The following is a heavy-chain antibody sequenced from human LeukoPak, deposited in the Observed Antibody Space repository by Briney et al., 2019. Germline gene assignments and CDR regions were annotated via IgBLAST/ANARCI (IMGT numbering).Heavy chain of an antibody. CDR3: ARDSLAAAGRRRYYYCGMDV. CDR1: GYTFTSYG. D-gene: IGHD6-13*01. Sequence: ASVKVSCKASGYTFTSYGISWVRQAPGQGLEWMGWISAYNGNTHYAQKLQGRVTMTTDTSTSTAYMELRSLRSDDTAVYYCARDSLAAAGRRRYYYCGMDVWGQGTTVTVSS. J-gene: IGHJ6*02. V-gene: IGHV1-18*01. CDR2: ISAYNGNT.